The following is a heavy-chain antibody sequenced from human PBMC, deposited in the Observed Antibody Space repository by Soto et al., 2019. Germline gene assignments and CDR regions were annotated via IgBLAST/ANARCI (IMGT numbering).Heavy chain of an antibody. Sequence: GASVKVSCKASGYTFSTYYMHWVRQAPGQGYEWMGIINPSGGSTTYAQKFQGRVTMTRDTSTTTVYMELSSLKSEDTAVYYCARYDYNGYYFDSWGQGTMVTVSS. CDR3: ARYDYNGYYFDS. D-gene: IGHD4-4*01. V-gene: IGHV1-46*01. J-gene: IGHJ4*02. CDR1: GYTFSTYY. CDR2: INPSGGST.